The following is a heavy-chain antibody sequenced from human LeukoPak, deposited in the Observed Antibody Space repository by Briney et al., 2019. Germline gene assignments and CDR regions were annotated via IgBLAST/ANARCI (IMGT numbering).Heavy chain of an antibody. Sequence: PSETLSLTCTVSGGSVSSYYWSWIRQPPGKGLEWIGYIYYSGSTNYNPSLKSRVTISVDTSKNQFSLKLSSVTAADTAVYYCAREINDILTGYFEYWGQGTLVTVSS. CDR2: IYYSGST. V-gene: IGHV4-59*02. CDR1: GGSVSSYY. J-gene: IGHJ4*02. D-gene: IGHD3-9*01. CDR3: AREINDILTGYFEY.